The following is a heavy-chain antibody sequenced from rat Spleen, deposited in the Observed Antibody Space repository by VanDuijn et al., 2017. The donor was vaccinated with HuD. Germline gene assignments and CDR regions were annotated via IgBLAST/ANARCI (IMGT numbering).Heavy chain of an antibody. CDR1: GFTFNNYW. Sequence: EVQLVESGGGLVQPGRSLKLSCVASGFTFNNYWMTWIRQAPGKGLEWVASITNTGGSTYYPDSVKGRFTISRDNAKSTLYLQMNSLRSEDTATYYGTRGDVYCGSRVRDAWGQGASVTVSS. CDR3: TRGDVYCGSRVRDA. CDR2: ITNTGGST. D-gene: IGHD1-6*01. V-gene: IGHV5-31*01. J-gene: IGHJ4*01.